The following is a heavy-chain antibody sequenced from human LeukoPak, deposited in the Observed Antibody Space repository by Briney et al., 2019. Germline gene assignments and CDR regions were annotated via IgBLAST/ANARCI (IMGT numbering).Heavy chain of an antibody. CDR2: ISGSGGST. CDR3: AKMTIMITFGGVSDY. Sequence: GGPLRLSCAASGFTFSSYAMSWVRQAPGKGLEWVSAISGSGGSTYYADSVKGRFTISRDNSKNTLYLQMNSLRAEDTAVYYCAKMTIMITFGGVSDYWGQGTLVTVSS. V-gene: IGHV3-23*01. J-gene: IGHJ4*02. D-gene: IGHD3-16*01. CDR1: GFTFSSYA.